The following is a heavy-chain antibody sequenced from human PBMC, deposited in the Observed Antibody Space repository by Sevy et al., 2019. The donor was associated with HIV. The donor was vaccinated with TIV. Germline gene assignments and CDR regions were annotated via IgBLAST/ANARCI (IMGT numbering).Heavy chain of an antibody. CDR1: GFTFSSYW. J-gene: IGHJ6*03. CDR2: IKQDGSEK. V-gene: IGHV3-7*03. Sequence: PGGSLRLSCAASGFTFSSYWMSWVRQAPGKGLEWVANIKQDGSEKYYVDSMKGRFTISRDNAKNSLYLQRNSLRAEDTAVYYCARSSGIAVAGTIFIPYYYYYMDVWGKGTTVTVSS. CDR3: ARSSGIAVAGTIFIPYYYYYMDV. D-gene: IGHD6-19*01.